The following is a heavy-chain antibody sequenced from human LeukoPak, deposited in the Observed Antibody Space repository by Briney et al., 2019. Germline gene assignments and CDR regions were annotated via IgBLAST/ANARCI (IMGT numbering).Heavy chain of an antibody. J-gene: IGHJ5*02. CDR2: INPNSGDT. Sequence: GASVKLSCKASGYTFNGYYIHWVRQAPGQGLEWMGWINPNSGDTHYAQKFQGRVTMTRDTSSSTAYMDLYSLISDDTAVYYCARVQYQLLFEGNWFDPWGQGTLVTVSS. CDR3: ARVQYQLLFEGNWFDP. CDR1: GYTFNGYY. D-gene: IGHD2-2*01. V-gene: IGHV1-2*02.